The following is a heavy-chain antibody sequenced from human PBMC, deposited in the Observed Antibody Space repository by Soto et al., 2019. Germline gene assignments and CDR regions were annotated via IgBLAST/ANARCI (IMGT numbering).Heavy chain of an antibody. V-gene: IGHV4-31*03. J-gene: IGHJ4*02. D-gene: IGHD2-2*01. CDR2: IYYSGDT. CDR3: ARVDSASWLDY. Sequence: QVQLQESGPGLVKPSQTLSLTCSVSGGSVSNGAHYWSWIRQRPGKCLEWIGYIYYSGDTQYNPSLKSRLTISVDTSKDQFSLKLTSVTAADTAVYYCARVDSASWLDYWGQGTLVTVSS. CDR1: GGSVSNGAHY.